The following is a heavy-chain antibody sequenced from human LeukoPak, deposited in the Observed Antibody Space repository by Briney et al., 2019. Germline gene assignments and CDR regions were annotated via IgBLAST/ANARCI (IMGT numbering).Heavy chain of an antibody. CDR1: GGTFSSYA. Sequence: ASVKVSCKASGGTFSSYAISWVRQAPGQGLEWMGRIIPILGIANYAQKFQGRVTITADKSTSTAYMELSSLRSEDTAVYYCARGQAAAGPVDYWGQGTLVTVSS. CDR2: IIPILGIA. V-gene: IGHV1-69*04. CDR3: ARGQAAAGPVDY. D-gene: IGHD6-13*01. J-gene: IGHJ4*02.